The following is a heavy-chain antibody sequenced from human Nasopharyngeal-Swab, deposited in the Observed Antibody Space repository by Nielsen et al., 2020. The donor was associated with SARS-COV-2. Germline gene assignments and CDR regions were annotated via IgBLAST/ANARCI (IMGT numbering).Heavy chain of an antibody. CDR1: GGSVSSGSYY. V-gene: IGHV4-61*01. J-gene: IGHJ3*02. Sequence: GSLRLSGTVSGGSVSSGSYYWSWIRQPPGKGLEWIGYIYYSGSTNYNPSLKSRVTISVDTSKNQFSLKLSSVTAADTAVYYCARGGIITPDAFDIWGQGTMVTVSS. CDR2: IYYSGST. D-gene: IGHD1-14*01. CDR3: ARGGIITPDAFDI.